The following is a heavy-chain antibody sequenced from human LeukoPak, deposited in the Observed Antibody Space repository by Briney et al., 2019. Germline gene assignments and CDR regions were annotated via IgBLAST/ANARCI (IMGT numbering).Heavy chain of an antibody. J-gene: IGHJ5*02. CDR1: GYTFTSYG. D-gene: IGHD2-8*01. CDR3: AREGYCTNGVCQKNWFDP. CDR2: ISAYNGNT. Sequence: ASVKVSCKASGYTFTSYGISWVRQAPGQGLEWMGWISAYNGNTNYAQKLQGRVTTTTDTSTSTAYMELRSLRSDDTAVYYCAREGYCTNGVCQKNWFDPWGQGTLVTVSS. V-gene: IGHV1-18*01.